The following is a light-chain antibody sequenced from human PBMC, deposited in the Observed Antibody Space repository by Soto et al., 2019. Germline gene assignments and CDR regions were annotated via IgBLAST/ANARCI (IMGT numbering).Light chain of an antibody. V-gene: IGKV3-15*01. CDR2: GAS. CDR3: QQYNNWPRT. Sequence: EIVMTQSPATLSVSPGERATLSCRASQSVSSNLAWYQQKPGQAPRLLIYGASTRATGIPARFSGSRSGTEFTLPISSRQSEDFAVYYCQQYNNWPRTCGQGTKGEIK. CDR1: QSVSSN. J-gene: IGKJ1*01.